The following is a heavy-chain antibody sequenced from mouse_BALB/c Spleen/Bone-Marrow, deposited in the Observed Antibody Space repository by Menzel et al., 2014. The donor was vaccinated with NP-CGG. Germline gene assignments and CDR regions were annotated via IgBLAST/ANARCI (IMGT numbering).Heavy chain of an antibody. Sequence: VQLQQSGTELVMPGASVKMSCRASGYAFTDRWIHWVKQRPGQGLEWIGAIDTSDSYTNYNQKFKGKATLTVDESSSTACIHLSSLTSEDSAVYYCARGGDDFSLDYWGQRTSVSVSS. CDR1: GYAFTDRW. CDR3: ARGGDDFSLDY. V-gene: IGHV1-69*01. CDR2: IDTSDSYT. J-gene: IGHJ4*01. D-gene: IGHD2-4*01.